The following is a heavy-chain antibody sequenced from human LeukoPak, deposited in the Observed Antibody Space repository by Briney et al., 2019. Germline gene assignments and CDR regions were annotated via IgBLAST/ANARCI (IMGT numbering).Heavy chain of an antibody. Sequence: GGSLRLSRVASGFTFNNYWVTWVRQAPGKGLEWVANIRPDGGDKYYVDSVKGRFTISRDNAKTSLYLQMNSLRAEDTAVYYCARDVLAAGATGTFDIWGQGTMVTVSS. D-gene: IGHD1-14*01. V-gene: IGHV3-7*03. J-gene: IGHJ3*02. CDR3: ARDVLAAGATGTFDI. CDR1: GFTFNNYW. CDR2: IRPDGGDK.